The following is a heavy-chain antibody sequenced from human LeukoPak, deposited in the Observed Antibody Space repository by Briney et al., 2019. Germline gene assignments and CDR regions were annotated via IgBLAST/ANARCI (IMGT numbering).Heavy chain of an antibody. D-gene: IGHD1-26*01. V-gene: IGHV3-66*01. Sequence: GGSLRLSCAASGFSVSDTYMSWVRQAPGKGLEWVSLLYSGGSTHYADSVKGRFTISRDKSKNMLSLQMNSLRAEDTAVYYCARGKSGIYTRPFDYWGQETLVTVSS. J-gene: IGHJ4*02. CDR2: LYSGGST. CDR3: ARGKSGIYTRPFDY. CDR1: GFSVSDTY.